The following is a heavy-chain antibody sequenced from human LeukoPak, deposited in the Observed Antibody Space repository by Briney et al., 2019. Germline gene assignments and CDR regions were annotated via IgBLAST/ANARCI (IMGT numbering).Heavy chain of an antibody. D-gene: IGHD3-3*01. CDR1: GGSISSGGYS. V-gene: IGHV4-30-2*01. J-gene: IGHJ3*02. Sequence: PSQTLSLTCAVSGGSISSGGYSWSWIRQPPGKGLEWIGYIYHSGSTYYNPSLKSRITISVDRSKNQFSLKLSSVTAADTAVYYCARLSAPQLSYDFWSGYSFDIWGQGTMVTVSS. CDR2: IYHSGST. CDR3: ARLSAPQLSYDFWSGYSFDI.